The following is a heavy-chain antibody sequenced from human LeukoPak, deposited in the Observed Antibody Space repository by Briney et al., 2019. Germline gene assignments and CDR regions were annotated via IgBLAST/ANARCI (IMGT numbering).Heavy chain of an antibody. D-gene: IGHD6-13*01. Sequence: GGSLRLSCAASGFTFSAYAMSWVRQAPGKGLEWVSAISGSGGSTYYADSVKGRFTISRDNSKNTLFLQMNSLRAGDTAVYYCAITSIAAAARQGYWGQGTLVTVSS. CDR3: AITSIAAAARQGY. CDR1: GFTFSAYA. CDR2: ISGSGGST. J-gene: IGHJ4*02. V-gene: IGHV3-23*01.